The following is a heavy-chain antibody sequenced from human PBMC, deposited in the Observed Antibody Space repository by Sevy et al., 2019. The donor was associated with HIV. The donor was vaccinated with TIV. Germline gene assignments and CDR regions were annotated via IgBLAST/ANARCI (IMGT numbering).Heavy chain of an antibody. V-gene: IGHV4-39*01. Sequence: SETLSLTCTVSGVSMSGGSYDWGWIRQPPGKGLEWIASIFFSGSTYYNPSLKGRVTISVDTSKSQFSLKLNSVTAADTALYYCARQGGLVDRAFDYWGQGALVTVSS. D-gene: IGHD3-10*01. CDR1: GVSMSGGSYD. CDR2: IFFSGST. CDR3: ARQGGLVDRAFDY. J-gene: IGHJ4*02.